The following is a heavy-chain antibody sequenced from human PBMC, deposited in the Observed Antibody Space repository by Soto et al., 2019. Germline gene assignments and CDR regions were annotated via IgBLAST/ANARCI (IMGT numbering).Heavy chain of an antibody. V-gene: IGHV4-31*03. D-gene: IGHD2-2*01. CDR2: IYYSGST. CDR3: ARDGVEYQLGSSGMDV. J-gene: IGHJ6*02. CDR1: GGSISSGGYY. Sequence: PSETLSLTCTVSGGSISSGGYYWSWIRQHPGKGLGWIGYIYYSGSTYYNPSLKSRVTISVYASKNQFSLKLSSVTAADTAVYYCARDGVEYQLGSSGMDVWGQGTTVTVSS.